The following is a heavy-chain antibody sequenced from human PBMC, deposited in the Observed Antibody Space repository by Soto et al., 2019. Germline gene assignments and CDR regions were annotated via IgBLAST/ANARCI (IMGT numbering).Heavy chain of an antibody. J-gene: IGHJ6*02. CDR1: GFTFSSYW. Sequence: GGSLRLSCAASGFTFSSYWMSWVRQTPGKGLEWVANIKQDGSEKYYADSVKGRFTISRDNSKNTLYLQMNSLRAEDTAVYYCAKERRTARRGPYYYYYGMDVWGQGTTVTVSS. CDR3: AKERRTARRGPYYYYYGMDV. V-gene: IGHV3-7*03. D-gene: IGHD6-6*01. CDR2: IKQDGSEK.